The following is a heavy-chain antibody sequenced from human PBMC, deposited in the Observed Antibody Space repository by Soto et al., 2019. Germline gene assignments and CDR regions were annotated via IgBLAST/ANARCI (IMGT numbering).Heavy chain of an antibody. V-gene: IGHV1-69*08. CDR3: ARGGRYCSGASCYNAVNI. CDR2: IIPILGTT. J-gene: IGHJ3*02. Sequence: QVQLVQSGAEVKQPESSVKVSCKTSGGTFSSYTIRWVRQAPGQGVEWMGRIIPILGTTNYAQKFQGTVLVTEDKTTSPAYVELRSLRSEDTAVYYCARGGRYCSGASCYNAVNIWGQGTMVTVSS. D-gene: IGHD2-2*02. CDR1: GGTFSSYT.